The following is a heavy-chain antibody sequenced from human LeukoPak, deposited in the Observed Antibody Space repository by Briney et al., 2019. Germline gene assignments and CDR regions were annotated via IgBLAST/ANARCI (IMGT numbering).Heavy chain of an antibody. CDR2: ISSSSSYT. J-gene: IGHJ4*02. CDR3: ARDSAYSPLDY. CDR1: GFTFSDYY. V-gene: IGHV3-11*06. D-gene: IGHD4-11*01. Sequence: GGSLRLSCAASGFTFSDYYMSWIRQAPGKGLEWVSYISSSSSYTNYADSVKGRFTISRDNAKNSLYLQMNSLRAEDTAVYYCARDSAYSPLDYWGQGTLVTVSS.